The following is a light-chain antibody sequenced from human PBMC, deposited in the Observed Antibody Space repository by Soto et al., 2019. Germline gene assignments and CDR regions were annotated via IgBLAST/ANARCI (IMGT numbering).Light chain of an antibody. J-gene: IGKJ3*01. CDR2: GAS. Sequence: EIVMTQSPATLSVSPGERATLACRASQSVSSNLAWYQQKPGQAPRLLIYGASTRATGIPTRFSGSGSGTEFTITISSLPSEDFAVYYCQQYNNWSRVTFGPGTKADIK. V-gene: IGKV3-15*01. CDR1: QSVSSN. CDR3: QQYNNWSRVT.